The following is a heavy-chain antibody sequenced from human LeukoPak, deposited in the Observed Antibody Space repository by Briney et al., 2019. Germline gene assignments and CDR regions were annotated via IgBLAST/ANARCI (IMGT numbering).Heavy chain of an antibody. CDR3: ARGGHYNFWSGYSDYHSMDV. J-gene: IGHJ6*03. D-gene: IGHD3-3*01. Sequence: KNHSGDSVKGRLTISRDNSKNTLFLQMNSLRAEDTAVYYCARGGHYNFWSGYSDYHSMDVWGKGTTVTVYS. V-gene: IGHV3-30*01. CDR2: KN.